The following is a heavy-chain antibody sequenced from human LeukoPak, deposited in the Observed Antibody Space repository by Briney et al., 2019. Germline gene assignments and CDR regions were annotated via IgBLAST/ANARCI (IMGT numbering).Heavy chain of an antibody. V-gene: IGHV4-4*07. CDR2: IHTSWTT. CDR3: ARGDYYDGGGRNWFDP. D-gene: IGHD3-16*01. CDR1: GDSMSSYY. J-gene: IGHJ5*02. Sequence: PSETLSLTCTVSGDSMSSYYWNFIRQPAGKGLEWIGRIHTSWTTYYNPSLNSRITMSVDTSRNQFSLRLTSVTAADTAVYYCARGDYYDGGGRNWFDPWGQGTLVTVSS.